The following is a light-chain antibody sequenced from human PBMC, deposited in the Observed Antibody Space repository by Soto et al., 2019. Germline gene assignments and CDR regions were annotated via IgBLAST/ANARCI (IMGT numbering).Light chain of an antibody. V-gene: IGLV1-51*01. CDR2: ANH. J-gene: IGLJ2*01. CDR3: GSWDSSLSIGV. CDR1: TSDIGSNY. Sequence: QSVLTQPPSVSAAPGQTVTISCSGSTSDIGSNYVSWYQQLPGTAPKLLMYANHNRPAEIPDRFSGSKSGTSATLDIAGRQTGDEADYYCGSWDSSLSIGVFGGGTQLTVL.